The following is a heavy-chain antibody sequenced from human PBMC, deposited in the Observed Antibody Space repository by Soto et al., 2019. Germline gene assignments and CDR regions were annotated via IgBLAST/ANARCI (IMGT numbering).Heavy chain of an antibody. CDR1: GYTFTSYY. Sequence: QVQLVQSGAEVKKPGASVKVSCKASGYTFTSYYMHWVRQAPGQGLEWMGIINPSGGSTSYAQKCQGXXTXTXKTSSSTVYMELSSLRSEDTAVYYCARYSNYGSFDYWGQGTLVTVSS. J-gene: IGHJ4*02. D-gene: IGHD4-4*01. CDR2: INPSGGST. CDR3: ARYSNYGSFDY. V-gene: IGHV1-46*01.